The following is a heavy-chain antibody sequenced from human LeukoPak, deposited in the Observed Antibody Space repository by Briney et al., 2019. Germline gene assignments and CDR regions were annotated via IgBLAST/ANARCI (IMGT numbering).Heavy chain of an antibody. V-gene: IGHV4-59*01. CDR2: IYYSGST. Sequence: SETLSLTCTVSGGSISSYYWSWIRQPPGKGLEWIGYIYYSGSTNYNPSLKSRVTISVDTSKNQFSLKLSSVTAADTAVYYCARTLLWFGGSEKYYFDYWGQGTLVTVSS. CDR1: GGSISSYY. CDR3: ARTLLWFGGSEKYYFDY. J-gene: IGHJ4*02. D-gene: IGHD3-10*01.